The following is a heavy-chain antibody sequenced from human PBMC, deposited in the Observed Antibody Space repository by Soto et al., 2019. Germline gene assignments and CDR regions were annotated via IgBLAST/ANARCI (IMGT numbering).Heavy chain of an antibody. J-gene: IGHJ4*02. CDR2: IFYSGSF. CDR1: GGSISSGTSY. CDR3: ARAPETPSILGVALPYFFDS. V-gene: IGHV4-31*03. Sequence: QVQLQESGPGLVKPSQTLSLTCTVSGGSISSGTSYWSWIRQRPGKGLEWIGYIFYSGSFYYTPSLRGRVMILADTSKNQFPLRLSSVTAADTAVYYCARAPETPSILGVALPYFFDSWGQGALVTVSS. D-gene: IGHD3-3*01.